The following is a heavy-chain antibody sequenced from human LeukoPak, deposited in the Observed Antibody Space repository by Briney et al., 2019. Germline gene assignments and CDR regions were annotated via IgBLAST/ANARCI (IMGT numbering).Heavy chain of an antibody. Sequence: GGSLRLSCAASGFAFNSYTMMWVRQAPGKGLEYVSSIISTSIYIYYADSVKGRFTISRDNAKHSLYLQMNSLRAEDTAVYYCARVAPGYSGYSSAWYTDYWGQGTLVSVSS. CDR1: GFAFNSYT. V-gene: IGHV3-21*01. CDR2: IISTSIYI. D-gene: IGHD6-19*01. CDR3: ARVAPGYSGYSSAWYTDY. J-gene: IGHJ4*02.